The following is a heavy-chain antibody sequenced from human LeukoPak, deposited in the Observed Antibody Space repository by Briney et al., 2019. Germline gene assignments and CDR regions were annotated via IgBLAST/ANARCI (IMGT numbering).Heavy chain of an antibody. CDR1: GFTFSGST. D-gene: IGHD1-26*01. J-gene: IGHJ6*02. CDR2: IRSKANSYAT. CDR3: TSSGSYGGMDV. Sequence: GGSLKLSCAASGFTFSGSTMHWVRQASGKGLEWVGRIRSKANSYATAYAASVKGRFTISRDDSKNTAYLQVNSLKTEDTAVYYCTSSGSYGGMDVWGQGTTVTVSS. V-gene: IGHV3-73*01.